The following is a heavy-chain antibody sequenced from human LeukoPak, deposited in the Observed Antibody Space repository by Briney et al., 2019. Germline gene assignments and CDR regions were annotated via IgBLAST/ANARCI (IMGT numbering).Heavy chain of an antibody. D-gene: IGHD1-26*01. V-gene: IGHV4-61*02. CDR3: ARGSYSAPLGY. CDR1: GGSISSGSYY. Sequence: SETLSLTCTVSGGSISSGSYYWSWIRQPAGKGLEWIGRIYTSGSTNYNPSLKSRVTISVDTSKNQFSLKLSSVTAADTAVYYCARGSYSAPLGYWGQGTLVTVSS. CDR2: IYTSGST. J-gene: IGHJ4*02.